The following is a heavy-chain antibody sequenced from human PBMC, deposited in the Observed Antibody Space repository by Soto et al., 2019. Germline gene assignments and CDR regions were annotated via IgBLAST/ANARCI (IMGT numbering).Heavy chain of an antibody. Sequence: EVQLVESGGGLVQPGGSLRLSCAASGFRFSDYYMDWVRQAPGKGLEWVGRIRNKANRYTTEYAASVKGRFIISRDDSKDSLHLQMNSLKTDDTAVYYCARGNRAFDIWGQGTMVAVSS. CDR2: IRNKANRYTT. V-gene: IGHV3-72*01. CDR1: GFRFSDYY. CDR3: ARGNRAFDI. J-gene: IGHJ3*02.